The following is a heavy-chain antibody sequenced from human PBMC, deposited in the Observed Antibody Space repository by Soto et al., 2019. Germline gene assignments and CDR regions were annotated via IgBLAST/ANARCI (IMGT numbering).Heavy chain of an antibody. Sequence: QGQLVESGGGVVQPGRSLRLSCAASGFTFSSFGIHWVRQAPGKGLEWVTVVWYDGSKSYYADSVKGRFTVSKDNSKDTVSLQMNSLRVEDTAVYYCARVTGHTRALDLWGQGTLVTVSS. D-gene: IGHD1-26*01. V-gene: IGHV3-33*01. J-gene: IGHJ5*02. CDR1: GFTFSSFG. CDR3: ARVTGHTRALDL. CDR2: VWYDGSKS.